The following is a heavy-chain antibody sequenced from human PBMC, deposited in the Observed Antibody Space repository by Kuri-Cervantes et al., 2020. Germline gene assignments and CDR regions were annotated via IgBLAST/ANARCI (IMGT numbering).Heavy chain of an antibody. D-gene: IGHD1-26*01. J-gene: IGHJ4*02. V-gene: IGHV3-30*07. CDR2: ISYDGSNK. CDR1: GFTFNSYA. CDR3: ARVSSIVGAASDY. Sequence: GESLKISCAASGFTFNSYAMHWVRQAPGKGLEWVAVISYDGSNKYYADSVKGRFTISRDNAKNSLYLQMNSLRDEDTAVYYCARVSSIVGAASDYWGQGTLVTVSS.